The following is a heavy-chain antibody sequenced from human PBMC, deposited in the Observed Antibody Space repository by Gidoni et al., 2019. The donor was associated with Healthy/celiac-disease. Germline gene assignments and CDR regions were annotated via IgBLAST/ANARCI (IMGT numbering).Heavy chain of an antibody. CDR2: ISSSSSTI. D-gene: IGHD6-19*01. CDR1: GFTFSSYS. V-gene: IGHV3-48*01. CDR3: ARASGWYLAY. J-gene: IGHJ4*02. Sequence: EVQLVESGGGLVQPGGSLRLSCAASGFTFSSYSLNWVRQAPGKGLEGVSYISSSSSTIYYADSGKGRFTIARDNAKNSLYLQMNSLRAEDTAVYYCARASGWYLAYWGQGTLVTVSS.